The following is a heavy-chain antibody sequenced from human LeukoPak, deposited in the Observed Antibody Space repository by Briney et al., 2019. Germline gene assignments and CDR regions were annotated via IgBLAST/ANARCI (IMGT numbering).Heavy chain of an antibody. CDR2: FSRSGPDT. D-gene: IGHD6-13*01. CDR3: AKGSLGSWYYFDY. CDR1: GFTFGSSA. J-gene: IGHJ4*02. V-gene: IGHV3-23*01. Sequence: GGSLRLSCAASGFTFGSSAMSWVRQAPGKGPEWVSTFSRSGPDTYYADSVKGRFTIFRDNSRNTLYLQMNSLRAEDTAVYYCAKGSLGSWYYFDYWGQGTLVTVSS.